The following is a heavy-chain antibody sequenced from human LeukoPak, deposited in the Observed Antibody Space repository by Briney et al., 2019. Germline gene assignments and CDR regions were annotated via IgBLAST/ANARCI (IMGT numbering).Heavy chain of an antibody. CDR1: GYSFSNYW. D-gene: IGHD3-16*01. CDR3: ARLGTFDY. Sequence: GESLKISCKGSGYSFSNYWIGWVRQMPGKGLEWMGIIFPSHSDTIYRPSFQGQVTISADKSISTAYLQWSSLKASDTAMYYCARLGTFDYWGQGTLVTVS. CDR2: IFPSHSDT. V-gene: IGHV5-51*01. J-gene: IGHJ4*02.